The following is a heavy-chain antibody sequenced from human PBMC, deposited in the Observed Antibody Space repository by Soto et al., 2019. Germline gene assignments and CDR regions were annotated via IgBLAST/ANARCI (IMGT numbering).Heavy chain of an antibody. Sequence: EVQLVESGGGLVQPGGSLRLSCAASGFTFSSYEMNWVRQAPGKGLEWVSYISSSGSTIYYADSVKGRFPISRDNAKNSLYLQMKHLRARDTGFYYCARLFRDYYGMDVWGQGTTVTVSS. CDR3: ARLFRDYYGMDV. CDR1: GFTFSSYE. D-gene: IGHD3-10*01. V-gene: IGHV3-48*03. CDR2: ISSSGSTI. J-gene: IGHJ6*02.